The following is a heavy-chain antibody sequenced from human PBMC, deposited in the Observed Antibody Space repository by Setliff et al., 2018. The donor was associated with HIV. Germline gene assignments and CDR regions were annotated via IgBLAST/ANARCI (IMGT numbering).Heavy chain of an antibody. CDR2: IIPILGVA. D-gene: IGHD3-9*01. V-gene: IGHV1-69*04. CDR1: RSTFNSHT. CDR3: ARDSSRGYLDWLSLKYYYSYYIDV. J-gene: IGHJ6*03. Sequence: SVKVSCKASRSTFNSHTINWVRQAPGQGLDWMGRIIPILGVANYAQRFQGKVTITADKSTSTAYMELSSLRAEDTAVYYCARDSSRGYLDWLSLKYYYSYYIDVWGKGTTVTVSS.